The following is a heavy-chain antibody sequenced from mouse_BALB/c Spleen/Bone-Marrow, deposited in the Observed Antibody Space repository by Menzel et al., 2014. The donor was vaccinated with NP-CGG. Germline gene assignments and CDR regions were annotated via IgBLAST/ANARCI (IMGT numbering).Heavy chain of an antibody. CDR3: ARGTGYYFDY. CDR2: ISYSGNT. V-gene: IGHV3-8*02. Sequence: EVKLQESGPSLVKPSQTLSLTCSVTGDSITNAYWNWIRKFPGNKIDYMGYISYSGNTYYNPSLKSRISITRDTSKNQFYLQLNSVTTEDTATYFCARGTGYYFDYWVQGTTLTVSS. D-gene: IGHD3-3*01. J-gene: IGHJ2*01. CDR1: GDSITNAY.